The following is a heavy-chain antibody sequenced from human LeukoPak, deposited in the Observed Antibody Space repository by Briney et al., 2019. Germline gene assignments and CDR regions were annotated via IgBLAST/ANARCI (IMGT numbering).Heavy chain of an antibody. V-gene: IGHV3-23*01. CDR3: AKVGYCSGGSCYPPGADY. J-gene: IGHJ4*02. CDR2: ISGSGGST. CDR1: GFTFSIYA. Sequence: GGALRLSCAASGFTFSIYAMSWGRQAPGKRLEWVSAISGSGGSTYYTGSVKGRFTISRDKSKNTLYLQMNSQRAEDTAVYYCAKVGYCSGGSCYPPGADYWGQGTLVTVSS. D-gene: IGHD2-15*01.